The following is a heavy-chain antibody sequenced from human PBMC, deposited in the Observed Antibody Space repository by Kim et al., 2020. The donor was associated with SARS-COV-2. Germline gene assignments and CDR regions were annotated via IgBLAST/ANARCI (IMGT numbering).Heavy chain of an antibody. CDR1: GGSISSYY. D-gene: IGHD3-22*01. CDR3: ARVVKEDDSSGFVIEYYFDY. V-gene: IGHV4-59*01. J-gene: IGHJ4*02. Sequence: SETLSLTCTVSGGSISSYYWSWIRQPPGKGLEWIGYIYYSGSTNYNPSLKSQVTISVDTSKNQFSLKLSSVTAADTAVYYCARVVKEDDSSGFVIEYYFDYWGQGTLVTVSS. CDR2: IYYSGST.